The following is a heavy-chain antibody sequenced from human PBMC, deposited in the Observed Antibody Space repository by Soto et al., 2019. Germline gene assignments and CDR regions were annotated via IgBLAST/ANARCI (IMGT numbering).Heavy chain of an antibody. D-gene: IGHD3-22*01. CDR1: GGTFSSYA. J-gene: IGHJ6*02. V-gene: IGHV1-69*01. CDR2: IIPIFGTA. CDR3: AYYYDSSGYSEYYYYGMDV. Sequence: QVQLVQSGAEVKKPGSSVKVSCKASGGTFSSYAISWVRQAPGQGLEWMGGIIPIFGTANYAQKFQGRVTITADESTSTAYMELSSLRSEDTAVYYCAYYYDSSGYSEYYYYGMDVWGQGTTVTVSS.